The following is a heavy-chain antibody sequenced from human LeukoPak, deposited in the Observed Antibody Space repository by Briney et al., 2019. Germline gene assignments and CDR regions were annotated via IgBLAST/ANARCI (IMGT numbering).Heavy chain of an antibody. CDR2: INHSGST. J-gene: IGHJ4*02. CDR3: ARSRNRFDY. D-gene: IGHD1-14*01. V-gene: IGHV4-34*01. Sequence: SETLSLTCAVYGGSFSGYYWSWVRQPPGKGLEWIGEINHSGSTNYNPSLKSRVTISVDTSKNQFSLRLSSVTAADTAVYYCARSRNRFDYWGQGTLVTVSS. CDR1: GGSFSGYY.